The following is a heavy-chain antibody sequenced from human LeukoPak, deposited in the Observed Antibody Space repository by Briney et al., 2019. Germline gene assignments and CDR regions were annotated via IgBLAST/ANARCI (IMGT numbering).Heavy chain of an antibody. CDR2: IYTTGST. CDR3: ARAPNPRLWGPAATYFDY. Sequence: PSETLALICTVSGGSIRSYYWSWIRQPAGKGLEWIGHIYTTGSTNYNPSLKSRVTMSVDASKNQFSLKLSSVTAADTAVYYCARAPNPRLWGPAATYFDYWGQGTLVTVSS. CDR1: GGSIRSYY. D-gene: IGHD2-2*01. J-gene: IGHJ4*02. V-gene: IGHV4-4*07.